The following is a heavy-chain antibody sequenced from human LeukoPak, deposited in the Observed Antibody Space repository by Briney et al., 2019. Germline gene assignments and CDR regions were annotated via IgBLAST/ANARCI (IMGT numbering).Heavy chain of an antibody. CDR2: IWYDGSNK. CDR1: GFTFSSNG. Sequence: GGSLRLSCAASGFTFSSNGMHWVRQAPGKGLEWVAIIWYDGSNKYYADSVKGRFTISRDNSKNTLYLQMNSLRAEDTAVYYCARDRIREGLDYWGQGTLVTVSS. CDR3: ARDRIREGLDY. D-gene: IGHD5-18*01. V-gene: IGHV3-30*02. J-gene: IGHJ4*02.